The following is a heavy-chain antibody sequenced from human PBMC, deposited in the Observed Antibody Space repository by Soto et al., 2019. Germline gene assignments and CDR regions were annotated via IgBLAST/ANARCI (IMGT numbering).Heavy chain of an antibody. CDR2: IGTSGTPV. Sequence: EVQLVESGGALVQPGGSLRLSCAAYGFTFKTYNMNWVRQAPGKGLEWVSYIGTSGTPVYYADSVKGRFTISRDNAKNSLFLQMHSLRDEDTALYFCARDPSPDSSGWYYFDYWGKGTLVTVSS. CDR1: GFTFKTYN. V-gene: IGHV3-48*02. J-gene: IGHJ4*02. CDR3: ARDPSPDSSGWYYFDY. D-gene: IGHD6-19*01.